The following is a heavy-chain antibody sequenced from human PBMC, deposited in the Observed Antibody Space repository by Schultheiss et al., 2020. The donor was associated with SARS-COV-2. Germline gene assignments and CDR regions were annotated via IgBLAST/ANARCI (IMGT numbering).Heavy chain of an antibody. CDR1: GGSISSGSYY. D-gene: IGHD4/OR15-4a*01. J-gene: IGHJ2*01. V-gene: IGHV4-61*02. CDR3: VRPRQYGGGWYFDV. Sequence: SETLSLTCTVSGGSISSGSYYWSWIRQPAGKGLEWIGRIYTSGSTYYNPSLKSRVTISVDTSKNQFSLKLSSVTAADTAVYYCVRPRQYGGGWYFDVWGRGTLVTVSS. CDR2: IYTSGST.